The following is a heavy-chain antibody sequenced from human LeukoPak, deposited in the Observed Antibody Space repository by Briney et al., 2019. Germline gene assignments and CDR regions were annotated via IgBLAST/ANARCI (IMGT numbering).Heavy chain of an antibody. V-gene: IGHV3-9*01. CDR2: ISWNSGSI. CDR3: AKDGGYVGVDWYFDL. D-gene: IGHD6-25*01. Sequence: GGSLRLSCAASGFTFDDYAMHWVRQAPGKGLEWVSGISWNSGSIGYADSVKGRFTISRDNAKNSLYLQMNSLRAEDTALYYCAKDGGYVGVDWYFDLWGRGTLVTVSS. CDR1: GFTFDDYA. J-gene: IGHJ2*01.